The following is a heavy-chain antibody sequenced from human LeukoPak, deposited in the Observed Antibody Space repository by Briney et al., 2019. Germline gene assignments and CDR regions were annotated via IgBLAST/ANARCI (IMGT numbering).Heavy chain of an antibody. V-gene: IGHV4-61*02. CDR2: IYTTGSP. Sequence: SETLSLTCTVSGDSISSTNYYWTWVRQPAGKGLEWIGRIYTTGSPNYSPSLKSRVTISVDTSTNQFSLRLTSVSAADTAVYYRARDRGITTARGVPSWFDPWGQGILVTVSS. D-gene: IGHD3-10*01. CDR3: ARDRGITTARGVPSWFDP. J-gene: IGHJ5*02. CDR1: GDSISSTNYY.